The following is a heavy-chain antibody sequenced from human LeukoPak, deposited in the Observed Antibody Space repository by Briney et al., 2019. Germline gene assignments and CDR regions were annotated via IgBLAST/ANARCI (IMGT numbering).Heavy chain of an antibody. D-gene: IGHD2-2*01. CDR3: AREEGNIVVVPAAIDY. Sequence: PGGSLELSCAASGFTFSSYEMNWVRQAPGKGLEGVSYISSCGSTIYYADSVKGRFTISRDNAKNSLYLQMNSLRAEDTAVYYCAREEGNIVVVPAAIDYWGQGTLVTVSS. CDR2: ISSCGSTI. CDR1: GFTFSSYE. V-gene: IGHV3-48*03. J-gene: IGHJ4*02.